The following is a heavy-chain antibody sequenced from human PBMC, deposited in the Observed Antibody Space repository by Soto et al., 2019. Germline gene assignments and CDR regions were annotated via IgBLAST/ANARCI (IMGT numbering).Heavy chain of an antibody. CDR3: AGSMVRGVTDP. J-gene: IGHJ5*02. Sequence: QVQLVQSGAEVKKPGSSVKVSCKASGGTFSSYTISWVRQAPGQGLEWMGRIIPILGIANYAQKFQGRVTXNXXKSTSTAYMELSSLRSEDTAVYYCAGSMVRGVTDPWGQGTLVTVSS. D-gene: IGHD3-10*01. V-gene: IGHV1-69*02. CDR1: GGTFSSYT. CDR2: IIPILGIA.